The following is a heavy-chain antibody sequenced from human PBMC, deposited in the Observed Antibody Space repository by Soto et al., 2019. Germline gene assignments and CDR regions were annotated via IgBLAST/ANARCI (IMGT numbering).Heavy chain of an antibody. CDR1: GGSISSYY. D-gene: IGHD6-13*01. Sequence: QVQLQESGPGLVKSSETLSLTCTVSGGSISSYYWSWIRQPPGKAMEWIGFFYYTGRTTYNAALKSRVTISGDTYKNHFSLRLSSVTAADTAVYYCARISAAPPDYIYYYMDAWGEGTTVTVSS. J-gene: IGHJ6*03. CDR2: FYYTGRT. V-gene: IGHV4-59*08. CDR3: ARISAAPPDYIYYYMDA.